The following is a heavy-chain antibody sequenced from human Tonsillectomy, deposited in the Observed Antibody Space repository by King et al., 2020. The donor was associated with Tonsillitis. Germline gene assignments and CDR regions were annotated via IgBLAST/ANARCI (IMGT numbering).Heavy chain of an antibody. CDR1: GFTFSSYG. CDR3: AKDRSDIEVPVFPYF. D-gene: IGHD2/OR15-2a*01. V-gene: IGHV3-30*18. CDR2: VSYDGRNK. Sequence: VQLVESGGGVVQPGRSLRLSCAASGFTFSSYGMYWVRQAPGKGLEWVAFVSYDGRNKYYADSVKGRFTISRDNSKNTVYLQMISLRPEDTALYYCAKDRSDIEVPVFPYFWGQGTLVTVSS. J-gene: IGHJ1*01.